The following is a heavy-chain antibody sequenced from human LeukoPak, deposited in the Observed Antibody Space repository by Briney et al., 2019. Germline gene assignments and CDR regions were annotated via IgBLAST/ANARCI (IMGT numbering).Heavy chain of an antibody. D-gene: IGHD2-21*01. J-gene: IGHJ3*02. V-gene: IGHV3-21*01. CDR1: GFTFTTYT. Sequence: GGSLRLSCAASGFTFTTYTMNWVRQAPGKGLEWVSEISSSGSYIDYADSVKGRFTISRENAKNSLSLQMSSLRVEDTAVYYCARSLIADGAFDIWGQGTMVTVSS. CDR3: ARSLIADGAFDI. CDR2: ISSSGSYI.